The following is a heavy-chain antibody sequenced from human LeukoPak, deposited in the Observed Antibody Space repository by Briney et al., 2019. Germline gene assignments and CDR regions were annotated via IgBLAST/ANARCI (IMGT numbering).Heavy chain of an antibody. J-gene: IGHJ6*03. Sequence: ASVKVSCKASGYTFTSYYMHWLRQAPGQGLQWMGWINPNSGDTNYAQNSQGRVTMTRDTSISTAYIELNSLTSDDTAVYYCARERWEYQLPSLKAVYYYYMDVWGKGTTVTVPS. CDR1: GYTFTSYY. CDR2: INPNSGDT. CDR3: ARERWEYQLPSLKAVYYYYMDV. V-gene: IGHV1-2*02. D-gene: IGHD2-2*01.